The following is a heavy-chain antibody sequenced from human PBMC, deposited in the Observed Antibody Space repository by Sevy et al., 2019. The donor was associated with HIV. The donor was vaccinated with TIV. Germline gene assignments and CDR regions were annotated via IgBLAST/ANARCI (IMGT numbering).Heavy chain of an antibody. CDR2: ISWDGGST. CDR3: AKDLAIAAAAPYGMDV. V-gene: IGHV3-43*01. J-gene: IGHJ6*02. D-gene: IGHD6-13*01. Sequence: GGSLRLSCAASGFTFDDYTMHWVRQAPGKGLEWVSLISWDGGSTYYAHSVKGRFTISRDNSKNSLYLQMNSLRTEDTALYYCAKDLAIAAAAPYGMDVWGQGTTVTVSS. CDR1: GFTFDDYT.